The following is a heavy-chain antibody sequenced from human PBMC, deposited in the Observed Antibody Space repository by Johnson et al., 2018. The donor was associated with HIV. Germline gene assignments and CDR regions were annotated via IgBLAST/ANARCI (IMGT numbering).Heavy chain of an antibody. CDR3: ARGVGVADDAFDI. D-gene: IGHD6-19*01. Sequence: QVQLVESGGGVVQPGRSLRLSCAASGFTFSSYAMHWVRQAPGKGLEWVAVISYDGSNKYYADSVKGRFTISRDNSKNTLYLQMTSLRAEDTAVYYCARGVGVADDAFDIWGQGTMVTVSS. CDR2: ISYDGSNK. CDR1: GFTFSSYA. J-gene: IGHJ3*02. V-gene: IGHV3-30-3*01.